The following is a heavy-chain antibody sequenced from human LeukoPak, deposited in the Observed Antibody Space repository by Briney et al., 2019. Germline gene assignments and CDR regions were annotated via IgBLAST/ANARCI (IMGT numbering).Heavy chain of an antibody. J-gene: IGHJ3*02. CDR3: AGGLGYGEYLVPFDI. V-gene: IGHV4-59*01. CDR1: GGSISSYY. D-gene: IGHD4-17*01. CDR2: IYYSGST. Sequence: SETLSLTCAVSGGSISSYYWSWIRQPTGKGLEWIGYIYYSGSTNYNPSLKSRVTISVDTSKNQFSLKLSSVTAADTAVYYCAGGLGYGEYLVPFDIWGQGTLVTVSS.